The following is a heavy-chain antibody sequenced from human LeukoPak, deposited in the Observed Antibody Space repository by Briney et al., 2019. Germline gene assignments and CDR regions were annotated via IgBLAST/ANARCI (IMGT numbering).Heavy chain of an antibody. CDR2: INPNNGGA. J-gene: IGHJ4*02. V-gene: IGHV1-2*02. Sequence: ASVKVSCKASGYTFTDYFLHWVRQAPGQGLEWMGWINPNNGGALPAQKFQGRVTMTSDSSISTAYMELNGLMSDDTAVYYCARDDYGDLQYFENWGQGTLVTVSS. D-gene: IGHD4-17*01. CDR1: GYTFTDYF. CDR3: ARDDYGDLQYFEN.